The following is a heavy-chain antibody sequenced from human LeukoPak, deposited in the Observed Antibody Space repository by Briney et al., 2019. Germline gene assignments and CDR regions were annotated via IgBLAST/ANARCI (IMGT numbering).Heavy chain of an antibody. Sequence: PGGSLRLSCAASGFTFSDYYMSWIRQAPGKGLEWVSYISSSSPYTNYADSVKGRFTISRDNAKNSLYLQMNSLRAEDTAVYYCASALTTTAPGAFDIWGQGTMVTVSS. CDR3: ASALTTTAPGAFDI. CDR1: GFTFSDYY. CDR2: ISSSSPYT. D-gene: IGHD4-17*01. J-gene: IGHJ3*02. V-gene: IGHV3-11*06.